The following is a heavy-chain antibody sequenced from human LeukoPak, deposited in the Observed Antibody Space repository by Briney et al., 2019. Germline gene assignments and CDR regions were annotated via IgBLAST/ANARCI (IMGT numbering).Heavy chain of an antibody. J-gene: IGHJ4*02. CDR3: ARAVGATTGIDY. Sequence: ASVKVSCKASGYTFTGYYMHCVRQAPGQGLEWMGWINPNSGGTNYAQKFQGRVTMTRDTSISTAYMELSRLRSDDTAVYYCARAVGATTGIDYWGQGTLVTVSS. CDR1: GYTFTGYY. V-gene: IGHV1-2*02. CDR2: INPNSGGT. D-gene: IGHD1-26*01.